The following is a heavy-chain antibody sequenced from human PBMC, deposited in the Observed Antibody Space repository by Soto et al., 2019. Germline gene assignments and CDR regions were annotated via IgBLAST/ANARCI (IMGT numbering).Heavy chain of an antibody. Sequence: SETLSLTCAVYGGSFSGYYWSWIRQPPGKGLEWIGEINHSGSTNYNPSLKSRVTISVDTSKNQFSLKLSSVTAADTAVYYCARVLPRWQQLVKGDNWFDPWGQGTLVTVSS. J-gene: IGHJ5*02. D-gene: IGHD6-13*01. CDR3: ARVLPRWQQLVKGDNWFDP. CDR1: GGSFSGYY. V-gene: IGHV4-34*01. CDR2: INHSGST.